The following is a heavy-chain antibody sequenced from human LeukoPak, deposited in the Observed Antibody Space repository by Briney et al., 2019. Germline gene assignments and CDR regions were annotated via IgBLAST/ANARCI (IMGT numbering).Heavy chain of an antibody. CDR3: ARDLYTYYYDSSGYAGY. CDR1: GFTFSSYA. CDR2: ISYDGSNK. Sequence: PGGSLRLSCAASGFTFSSYAMHWVRQAPGKGLEWVAVISYDGSNKYYADSVKGRFTISRDNAKNSLYLQMNSLRAEDTAVYYCARDLYTYYYDSSGYAGYWGQGTLVTVSS. D-gene: IGHD3-22*01. J-gene: IGHJ4*02. V-gene: IGHV3-30-3*01.